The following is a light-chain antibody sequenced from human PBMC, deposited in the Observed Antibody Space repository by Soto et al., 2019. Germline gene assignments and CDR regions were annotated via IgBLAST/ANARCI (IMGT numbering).Light chain of an antibody. CDR1: SSDVGGYNY. J-gene: IGLJ1*01. V-gene: IGLV2-14*01. CDR2: AVT. CDR3: SSYTSSSTL. Sequence: QSALTQPASVSGSPGQSITISGTGTSSDVGGYNYVSWYQQHPGKAPKLMIYAVTDRPSGVSSRFSGSKSGNTASLIISGLQAEDKADYDCSSYTSSSTLFGTGTKVNVL.